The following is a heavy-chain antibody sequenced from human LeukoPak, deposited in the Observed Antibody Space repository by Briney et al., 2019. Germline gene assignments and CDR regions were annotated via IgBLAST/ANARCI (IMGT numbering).Heavy chain of an antibody. CDR2: IYYSGST. Sequence: PSETLSLTCTVSGGSISSYYWSWIRQPPGKGLEWIGYIYYSGSTNYNPSLKSRVTISVDTSKNQFSLKLSSVTAADTAVYYCARVIRGYSYGLSEYYYYYYMDVWGKGTTVTVSS. V-gene: IGHV4-59*01. J-gene: IGHJ6*03. CDR3: ARVIRGYSYGLSEYYYYYYMDV. CDR1: GGSISSYY. D-gene: IGHD5-18*01.